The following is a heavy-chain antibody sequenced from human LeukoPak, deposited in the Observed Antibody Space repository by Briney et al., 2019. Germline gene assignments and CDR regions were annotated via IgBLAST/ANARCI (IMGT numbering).Heavy chain of an antibody. V-gene: IGHV3-23*01. CDR1: GFTFSNTA. D-gene: IGHD2-15*01. CDR3: AQDLSGIFGVRTDS. Sequence: GGSLRLSCAASGFTFSNTAMRWVRQTPGKGLEWVATMSAYNDRTHYADSVRGRFTVSRDNSKNTLSLQMNSLREDDTAVYYCAQDLSGIFGVRTDSWGQGTLVTVSS. J-gene: IGHJ4*02. CDR2: MSAYNDRT.